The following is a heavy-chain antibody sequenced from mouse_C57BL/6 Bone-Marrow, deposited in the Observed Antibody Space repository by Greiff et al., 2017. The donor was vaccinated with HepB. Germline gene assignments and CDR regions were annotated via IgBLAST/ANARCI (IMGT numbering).Heavy chain of an antibody. CDR2: IDPDSGGT. Sequence: QVQLQQPGAELVKPGASVKLSCKASGYTFTSYWMHWVKQRPGRGLEWIGRIDPDSGGTKYNEKFKSKATLTVDKPSSTADMQLSSLTSEDSAVYYCARRVYYDYDVNRAWFAYWGQGTLVTVSA. D-gene: IGHD2-4*01. CDR3: ARRVYYDYDVNRAWFAY. J-gene: IGHJ3*01. CDR1: GYTFTSYW. V-gene: IGHV1-72*01.